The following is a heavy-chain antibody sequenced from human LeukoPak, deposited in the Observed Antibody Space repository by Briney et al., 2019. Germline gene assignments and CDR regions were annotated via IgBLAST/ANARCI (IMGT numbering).Heavy chain of an antibody. J-gene: IGHJ4*02. Sequence: GASVKVSCKASGYTFTSYYMHWVRQAPGQGLEWMGIINPSGGSTSYAQKFQGRVTMTRDTSTSTVYMELSSLRSEDTAVYYCARDLGGYSYGPYFDYWGQGTPVTVSS. CDR3: ARDLGGYSYGPYFDY. V-gene: IGHV1-46*03. CDR1: GYTFTSYY. CDR2: INPSGGST. D-gene: IGHD5-18*01.